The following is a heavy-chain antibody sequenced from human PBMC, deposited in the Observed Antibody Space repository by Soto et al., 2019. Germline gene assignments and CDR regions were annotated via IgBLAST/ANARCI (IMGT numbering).Heavy chain of an antibody. V-gene: IGHV4-59*01. D-gene: IGHD6-6*01. CDR2: IYYSGST. CDR3: AGSYSSSSWGELYYYYYMDV. Sequence: SETLSLTCTVSGGSISSYYWSWIRQPPGKGLEWIGYIYYSGSTSYNPSLKSRVTISVDTSKNQFSLKLSSVTAADTAVYYCAGSYSSSSWGELYYYYYMDVWGKGTTVTVSS. J-gene: IGHJ6*03. CDR1: GGSISSYY.